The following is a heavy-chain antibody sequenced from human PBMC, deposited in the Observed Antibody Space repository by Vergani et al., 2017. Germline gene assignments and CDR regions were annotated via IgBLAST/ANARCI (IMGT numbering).Heavy chain of an antibody. CDR2: IKEDGSEK. CDR1: SFSVSSHY. V-gene: IGHV3-7*01. Sequence: LVESGGGLVQPGGSLRLSCAASSFSVSSHYMTWVRQAPGKGLEWVANIKEDGSEKYYVDSVKGRFTTSRDNAKNSLYLQMNSLRAEDTAVYHCARDGHLERLRYNYYGMGVWGQGTTVTVSS. CDR3: ARDGHLERLRYNYYGMGV. D-gene: IGHD1-1*01. J-gene: IGHJ6*02.